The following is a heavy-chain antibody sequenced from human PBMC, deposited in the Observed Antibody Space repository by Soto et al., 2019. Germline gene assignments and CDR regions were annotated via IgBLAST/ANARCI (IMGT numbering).Heavy chain of an antibody. CDR2: INSDGSVS. V-gene: IGHV3-74*02. J-gene: IGHJ6*03. CDR1: GFTFSNYW. D-gene: IGHD2-15*01. CDR3: ARGDCVGGTCFSLAGSFYYYMDV. Sequence: EVQLVESGGGLVQPGGSLRLSCAASGFTFSNYWMYWVRQAPGKGLEWVSRINSDGSVSSYADSVKGRLTISRDNVKHALYLQMDSLRAEDTALYYCARGDCVGGTCFSLAGSFYYYMDVWGKGTTVTVFS.